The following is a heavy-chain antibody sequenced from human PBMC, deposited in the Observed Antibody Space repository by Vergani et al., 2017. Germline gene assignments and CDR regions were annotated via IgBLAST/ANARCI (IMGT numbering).Heavy chain of an antibody. CDR3: AIVSYYESSGWV. Sequence: QVQLVQSGAEVKKPGASVKVSCKASGYTFTGYYMHWVRQAPGKGLEWMGGFDPEDGETIYAQKFQGRVTMTEDTSTDTAYMELSSLRSEDTAVYYCAIVSYYESSGWVWGQGTLVTVSS. CDR1: GYTFTGYY. J-gene: IGHJ1*01. CDR2: FDPEDGET. D-gene: IGHD3-22*01. V-gene: IGHV1-24*01.